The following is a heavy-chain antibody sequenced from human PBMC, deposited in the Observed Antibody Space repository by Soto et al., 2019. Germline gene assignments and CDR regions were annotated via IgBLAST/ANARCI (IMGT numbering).Heavy chain of an antibody. CDR3: ARGGQLWPQLIS. CDR1: GFTFSSYS. D-gene: IGHD5-18*01. V-gene: IGHV3-48*02. J-gene: IGHJ5*02. CDR2: ISSSGTTI. Sequence: GGSLRLSCAASGFTFSSYSMHWVRQAPGEGLYWVSYISSSGTTIYADSVKGRFTISRDNAKNSLYLQMNSLRDEDTAVYYCARGGQLWPQLISWGQGTLVTVSS.